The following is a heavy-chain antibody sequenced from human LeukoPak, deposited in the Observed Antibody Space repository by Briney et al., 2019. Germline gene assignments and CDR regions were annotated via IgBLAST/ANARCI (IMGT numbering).Heavy chain of an antibody. CDR3: ARGGKGGGKRRYNWFDP. D-gene: IGHD4-23*01. CDR2: INHSGST. Sequence: SETLSLTCAVYGGSFSGYYWSWIRQPPGKGLEWIGEINHSGSTNYNPSLKSRVTISVDTSKNQFSLKLSSVTAADTAVYYCARGGKGGGKRRYNWFDPWGQGTLVTVSS. V-gene: IGHV4-34*01. J-gene: IGHJ5*02. CDR1: GGSFSGYY.